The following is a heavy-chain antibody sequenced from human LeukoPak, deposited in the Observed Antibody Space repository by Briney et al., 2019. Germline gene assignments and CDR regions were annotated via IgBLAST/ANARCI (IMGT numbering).Heavy chain of an antibody. CDR2: IFYSGST. CDR1: DGSIYSSSYY. J-gene: IGHJ4*02. V-gene: IGHV4-39*01. Sequence: SETLSLTYNVFDGSIYSSSYYWAWILQPPGKGLEWIGSIFYSGSTYYNPSLKSRVTISVDTSKDQFSLKLTSVTVADTAVYYCARLDRTMGTIESWGQGTLVTVSS. D-gene: IGHD5-18*01. CDR3: ARLDRTMGTIES.